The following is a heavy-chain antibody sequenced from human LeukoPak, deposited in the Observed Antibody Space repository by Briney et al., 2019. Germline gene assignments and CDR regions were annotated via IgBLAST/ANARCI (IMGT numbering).Heavy chain of an antibody. J-gene: IGHJ4*02. V-gene: IGHV4-34*01. CDR2: INHSGST. CDR1: GGSFSGYY. CDR3: ARHLDYGDSAPFDY. Sequence: SETLSLTCAVYGGSFSGYYWSWIRQPPGKGLEWIGEINHSGSTNYNPSLKSRVTISVDTSKNQFSLKLISVTAADTAVYYCARHLDYGDSAPFDYWGQGTLVTVSS. D-gene: IGHD4-17*01.